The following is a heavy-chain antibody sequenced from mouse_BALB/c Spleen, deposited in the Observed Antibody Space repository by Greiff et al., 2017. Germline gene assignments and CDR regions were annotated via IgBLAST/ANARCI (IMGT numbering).Heavy chain of an antibody. D-gene: IGHD1-1*01. V-gene: IGHV3-8*02. CDR1: GDSITSGY. CDR2: ISYSGST. CDR3: ASNYGSSPHWYFDV. J-gene: IGHJ1*01. Sequence: EVQVVESGPSLVKPSQTLSLTCSVTGDSITSGYWNWIRKFPGNKLEYMGYISYSGSTYYNPSLKSRISITRDTSKNQYYLQLNSVTTEDTATYYCASNYGSSPHWYFDVWGAGTTVTVSS.